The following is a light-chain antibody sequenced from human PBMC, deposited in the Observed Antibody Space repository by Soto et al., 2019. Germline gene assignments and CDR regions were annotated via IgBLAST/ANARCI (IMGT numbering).Light chain of an antibody. Sequence: QSALTQPASVSGSPGQSNTISCTGTSSDVGGYNYVSWYQQHPGKAPKLMIYAVTNRPSGVSDRFSGSKSGNTASLTISGLQADDEADYYCSSYTSRSTLVVFGGGTKLTVL. CDR1: SSDVGGYNY. J-gene: IGLJ3*02. V-gene: IGLV2-14*01. CDR2: AVT. CDR3: SSYTSRSTLVV.